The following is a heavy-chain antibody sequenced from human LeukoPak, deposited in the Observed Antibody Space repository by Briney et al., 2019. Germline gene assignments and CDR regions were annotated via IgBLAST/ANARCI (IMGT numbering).Heavy chain of an antibody. Sequence: GASVKVSCKASGYTFTGYYMHWVRQAPGQGLEWMGWINPNSGGTNYAQKFQGRVTMTRDTSISTAYMELSRLRSDDTAVYYCARTLESSWYVGALDYWGQGTLVTVSS. J-gene: IGHJ4*02. V-gene: IGHV1-2*02. CDR2: INPNSGGT. CDR3: ARTLESSWYVGALDY. D-gene: IGHD6-13*01. CDR1: GYTFTGYY.